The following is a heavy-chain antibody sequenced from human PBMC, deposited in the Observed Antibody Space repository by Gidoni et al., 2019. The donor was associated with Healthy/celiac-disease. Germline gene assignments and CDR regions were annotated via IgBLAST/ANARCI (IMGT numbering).Heavy chain of an antibody. J-gene: IGHJ6*02. CDR2: INSSGGST. D-gene: IGHD3-10*01. CDR1: GYTFTSYY. V-gene: IGHV1-46*01. Sequence: QVQLVQSGAEVKKPGASVTVSCKASGYTFTSYYMHWVRQAPGQGLEWMGIINSSGGSTSYAQKFQGRVTMTRDTSTSTVYMELSSLRSEDTAVYYCATLWFGGNYYYGMDVWGQGTTVTVSS. CDR3: ATLWFGGNYYYGMDV.